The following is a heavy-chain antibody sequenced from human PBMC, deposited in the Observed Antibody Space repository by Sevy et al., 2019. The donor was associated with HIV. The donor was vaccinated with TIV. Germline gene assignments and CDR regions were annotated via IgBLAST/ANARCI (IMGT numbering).Heavy chain of an antibody. D-gene: IGHD3-16*01. CDR1: GGSISSSDYF. CDR3: ARHGAWRFYFDF. CDR2: IYYNADT. V-gene: IGHV4-39*01. Sequence: SETLSLTCTVSGGSISSSDYFWGWIRQPPGKGLEWIGTIYYNADTYHTPSLTSRVTISVDTSKNQFSLRMTSVTALDTAVYYCARHGAWRFYFDFWGRGALVTVSS. J-gene: IGHJ4*02.